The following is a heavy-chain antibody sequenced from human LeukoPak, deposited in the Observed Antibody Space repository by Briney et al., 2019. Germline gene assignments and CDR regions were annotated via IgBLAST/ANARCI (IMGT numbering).Heavy chain of an antibody. J-gene: IGHJ6*02. CDR1: GFTFSSYA. CDR2: ISYDGSNK. V-gene: IGHV3-30-3*01. D-gene: IGHD1-26*01. CDR3: ARVGALRIHYYGMDV. Sequence: PGGSLRLSCAASGFTFSSYAMHWVRQAPGKGLEWVAVISYDGSNKYYADSVKGRFTISRDNSKNTLYLQMNSLRAEDTAVYYCARVGALRIHYYGMDVWGQGTTVTVSS.